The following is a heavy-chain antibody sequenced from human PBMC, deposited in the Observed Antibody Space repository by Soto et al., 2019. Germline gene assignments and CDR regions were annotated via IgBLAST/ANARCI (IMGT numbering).Heavy chain of an antibody. D-gene: IGHD6-13*01. CDR2: IYPDDSQT. Sequence: PVESLKISCKVSGYSFTTYWIAWVRQMPGKGLEWMGMIYPDDSQTRYSPSFQGQVTISADKSTSTAYLQWSSLKASDTAMFYCARHGGSDWYGLVLVPHYFDYWGLGTLVTVSS. CDR3: ARHGGSDWYGLVLVPHYFDY. J-gene: IGHJ4*02. CDR1: GYSFTTYW. V-gene: IGHV5-51*01.